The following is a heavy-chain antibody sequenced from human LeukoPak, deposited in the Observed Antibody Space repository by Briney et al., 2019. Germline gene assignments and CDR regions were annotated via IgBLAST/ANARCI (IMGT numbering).Heavy chain of an antibody. CDR3: AREVRTADFWSGYYWYYYYGMDV. CDR2: ISYDGSNK. D-gene: IGHD3-3*01. V-gene: IGHV3-30*04. Sequence: GGSLRLSCAASGFTFSSYAMHWVRQAPGKGLEWVAVISYDGSNKYYADSVKGRFTISRDNSKNTLYLQMNSLRAEDTAAYYCAREVRTADFWSGYYWYYYYGMDVWGQGTTVTVSS. J-gene: IGHJ6*02. CDR1: GFTFSSYA.